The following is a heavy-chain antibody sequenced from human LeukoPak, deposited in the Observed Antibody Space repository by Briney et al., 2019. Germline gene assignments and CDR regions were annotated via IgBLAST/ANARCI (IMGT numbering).Heavy chain of an antibody. CDR3: VRESRPGGAMGLYHNLDY. CDR1: GFTFSSYY. J-gene: IGHJ4*02. V-gene: IGHV3-30*03. Sequence: GGSLRLSCAASGFTFSSYYMHWVRQAPGKGLEGVAAISYDGSKKNYADSVKGRFTISRDNTKNLLFLEMDNLRGDDTAIYYCVRESRPGGAMGLYHNLDYWGQGTLVAVSS. D-gene: IGHD1-1*01. CDR2: ISYDGSKK.